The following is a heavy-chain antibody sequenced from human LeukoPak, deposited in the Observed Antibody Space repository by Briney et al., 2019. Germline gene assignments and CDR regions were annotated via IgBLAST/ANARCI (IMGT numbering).Heavy chain of an antibody. CDR3: ARTYSGSSHPRDAFDI. CDR1: GGSISSSGYY. CDR2: IYYSGST. V-gene: IGHV4-39*01. Sequence: PSETLSLTCTVSGGSISSSGYYWGWIRQPPGKGLEWIGSIYYSGSTYYNPSLKSRVTISVDTSKNQFSLKLSSVTAADTAVYYCARTYSGSSHPRDAFDIWGQGTMVTVSS. J-gene: IGHJ3*02. D-gene: IGHD1-26*01.